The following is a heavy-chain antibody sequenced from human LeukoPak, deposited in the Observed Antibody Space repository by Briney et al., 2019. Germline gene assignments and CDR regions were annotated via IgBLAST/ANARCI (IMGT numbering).Heavy chain of an antibody. Sequence: SETLSLTCTVSGGSISSYYWSWIRQPPGKGLEWIGYIYYSGSTNYNPSLKSRVTISVDTSKNQFSLKLSSVTAADTAVYYCARDEMGDSSGYFDYWGQGTLVTVSS. D-gene: IGHD3-22*01. CDR2: IYYSGST. CDR1: GGSISSYY. J-gene: IGHJ4*02. CDR3: ARDEMGDSSGYFDY. V-gene: IGHV4-59*01.